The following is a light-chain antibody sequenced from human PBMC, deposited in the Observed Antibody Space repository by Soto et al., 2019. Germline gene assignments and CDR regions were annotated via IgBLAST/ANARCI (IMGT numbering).Light chain of an antibody. CDR2: DAT. CDR1: QGVGIN. V-gene: IGKV3-11*01. J-gene: IGKJ5*01. Sequence: EVVMTQSPAILSVSPGESASLCCRAIQGVGINVAWYQQKPGQAPRLLIYDATNRATGIPARSSGSGSGTDFTLTISSLQPEDFAVYYCQQRSNWPPLITFGRGTRLEIK. CDR3: QQRSNWPPLIT.